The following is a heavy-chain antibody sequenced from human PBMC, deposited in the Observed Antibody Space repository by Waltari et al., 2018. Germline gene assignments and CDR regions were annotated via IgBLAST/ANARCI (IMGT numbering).Heavy chain of an antibody. Sequence: QVQLVQSGAEVKKPGASVKVSCKASGYTFPSYAMHWVRQAPGQRLEWMGWINAGNGNTKYSQKFQGRVTITRDTSASTAYMELSSLRSEDTAVYYCARDRLDVNAFDIWGQGTMVTVSS. J-gene: IGHJ3*02. V-gene: IGHV1-3*01. CDR3: ARDRLDVNAFDI. D-gene: IGHD1-1*01. CDR2: INAGNGNT. CDR1: GYTFPSYA.